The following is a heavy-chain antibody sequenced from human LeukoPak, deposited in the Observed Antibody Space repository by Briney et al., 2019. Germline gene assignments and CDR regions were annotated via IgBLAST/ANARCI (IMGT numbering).Heavy chain of an antibody. CDR1: GFTFSSYW. CDR2: IKQDGSEE. Sequence: GGSLRLSCAASGFTFSSYWMSWVRQAPGKGLERVANIKQDGSEEYYVDSVKGRFTISRDNAKNSLYLQMHSLRAEDTAVYYCARKDWGLGFDYWGQGTLVTVSS. J-gene: IGHJ4*02. CDR3: ARKDWGLGFDY. V-gene: IGHV3-7*01. D-gene: IGHD7-27*01.